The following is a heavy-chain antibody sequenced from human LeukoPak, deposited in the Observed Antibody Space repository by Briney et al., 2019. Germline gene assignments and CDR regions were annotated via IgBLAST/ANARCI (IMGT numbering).Heavy chain of an antibody. Sequence: GGSLRLSCAASGFYFRDYGMHWVRQAPGKGLEWVAITSHDGSNKYYAGSVKGRFTISRDNSKNTLYLQMNSLRAEDTAVYYCTKEMRYYDSSGYPPDAFDIWGQGTMVTVSS. CDR1: GFYFRDYG. CDR2: TSHDGSNK. CDR3: TKEMRYYDSSGYPPDAFDI. V-gene: IGHV3-30*18. J-gene: IGHJ3*02. D-gene: IGHD3-22*01.